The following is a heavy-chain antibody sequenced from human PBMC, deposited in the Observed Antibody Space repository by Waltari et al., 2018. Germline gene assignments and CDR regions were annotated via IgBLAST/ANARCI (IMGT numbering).Heavy chain of an antibody. CDR2: IKSKGDGETT. D-gene: IGHD3-10*01. CDR1: GFPFTRPW. V-gene: IGHV3-15*01. CDR3: VTDYGDYMDV. Sequence: EVQLVESGGGLLKPGASLRVSCAFTGFPFTRPWMSWVRQAPGKGLEWVGRIKSKGDGETTDYAVPVRGRFTISRDDSKNMVYLQMNSLKIEDTGVYYCVTDYGDYMDVWGKGTTVTVSS. J-gene: IGHJ6*03.